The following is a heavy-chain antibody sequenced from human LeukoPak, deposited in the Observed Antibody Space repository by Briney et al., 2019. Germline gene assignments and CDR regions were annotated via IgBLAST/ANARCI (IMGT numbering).Heavy chain of an antibody. J-gene: IGHJ4*02. V-gene: IGHV1-2*02. Sequence: ASVKVSCKASGYTFTGYYMHWVRQAPGQGLEWMGWINPNSGGTNYAQKFQGRVTMTRDTSISTAYMELSRLRSDDTAVYYCAREGYYDSSGYPVLYYWGQGTLVTVSS. CDR1: GYTFTGYY. CDR2: INPNSGGT. CDR3: AREGYYDSSGYPVLYY. D-gene: IGHD3-22*01.